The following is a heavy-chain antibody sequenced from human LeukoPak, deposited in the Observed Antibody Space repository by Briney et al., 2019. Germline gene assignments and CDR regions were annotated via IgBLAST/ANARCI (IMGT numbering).Heavy chain of an antibody. Sequence: GGSLRLSCAASGFTFSSYSMNWVRQAPGKGLEWVSSISSNSIYVFYADSMKGRFTISRDNAKNSLSLQMNSLRAEDTAVYYCARGPTRANSSDYWGQGTLLTVSS. CDR3: ARGPTRANSSDY. CDR1: GFTFSSYS. CDR2: ISSNSIYV. J-gene: IGHJ4*02. D-gene: IGHD2/OR15-2a*01. V-gene: IGHV3-21*01.